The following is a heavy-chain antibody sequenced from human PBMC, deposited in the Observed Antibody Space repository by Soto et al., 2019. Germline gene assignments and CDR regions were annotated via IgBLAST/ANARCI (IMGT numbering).Heavy chain of an antibody. J-gene: IGHJ3*01. CDR1: GFSFSAYW. D-gene: IGHD1-26*01. CDR3: ARPTGTSPLSGSYLL. CDR2: INTDESST. V-gene: IGHV3-74*01. Sequence: HPGGALRLSCAASGFSFSAYWMHWVRQAPGEGLVWVSRINTDESSTSYADPVKGRFTIFRDNARNTLYLQMNSLRAEDTAVYYCARPTGTSPLSGSYLLWGQGTMVTVSS.